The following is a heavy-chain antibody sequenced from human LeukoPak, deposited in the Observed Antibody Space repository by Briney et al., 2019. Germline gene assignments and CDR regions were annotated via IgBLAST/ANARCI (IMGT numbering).Heavy chain of an antibody. D-gene: IGHD3-3*01. CDR3: AKSSGRNYDFWSGYYIGWFDP. CDR2: ISGSGGGT. V-gene: IGHV3-23*01. J-gene: IGHJ5*02. CDR1: GFTFSSYA. Sequence: GGSLRLSCAASGFTFSSYAMSWVRQAPGKGLEWVSAISGSGGGTYYADSVKGRFTISRDNSKNTLYLQMNSLRAEDTAVYYCAKSSGRNYDFWSGYYIGWFDPWGQGTLVTVSS.